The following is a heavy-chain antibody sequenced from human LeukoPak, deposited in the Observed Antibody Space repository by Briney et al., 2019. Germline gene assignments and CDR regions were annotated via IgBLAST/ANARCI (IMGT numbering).Heavy chain of an antibody. CDR1: GGSFSGYY. CDR2: INHSGST. CDR3: ARGLYSGGSCYFDY. V-gene: IGHV4-34*01. D-gene: IGHD2-15*01. Sequence: SETLSLTCAVYGGSFSGYYWSWIRQPPGKGLEWIGEINHSGSTNYNPSLKSRVTISVDTSKNQFSLKLSSVTAADTAVYYCARGLYSGGSCYFDYWGQGTLVTVSS. J-gene: IGHJ4*02.